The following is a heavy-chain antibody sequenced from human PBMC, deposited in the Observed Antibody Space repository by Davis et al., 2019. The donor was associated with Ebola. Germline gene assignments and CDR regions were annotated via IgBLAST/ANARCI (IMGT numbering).Heavy chain of an antibody. V-gene: IGHV3-33*05. CDR1: GFTFSSYG. Sequence: GESLKISCAASGFTFSSYGMHWVRQAPGKGLEWVAVISYDGSNKYYADSVKGRFTISRDNSKNTLYLQMNSLRAEDTAVYYCARGGPYCGGDCYFAYYYGMDVWGKGTTVTVSS. J-gene: IGHJ6*04. CDR3: ARGGPYCGGDCYFAYYYGMDV. CDR2: ISYDGSNK. D-gene: IGHD2-21*02.